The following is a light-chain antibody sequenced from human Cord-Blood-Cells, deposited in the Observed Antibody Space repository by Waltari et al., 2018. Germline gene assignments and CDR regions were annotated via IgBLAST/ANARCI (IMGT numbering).Light chain of an antibody. CDR2: GAS. CDR3: QQYNNWPTV. CDR1: QSVSSN. J-gene: IGKJ1*01. Sequence: EIVMTQSPATLSVSPGERATLSCRASQSVSSNLAWYQQKPGQAPRLLIYGASTRATGSPPRLSGSVSETDVIITINSLQYEDFSVYYCQQYNNWPTVFGPGTTVEFQ. V-gene: IGKV3-15*01.